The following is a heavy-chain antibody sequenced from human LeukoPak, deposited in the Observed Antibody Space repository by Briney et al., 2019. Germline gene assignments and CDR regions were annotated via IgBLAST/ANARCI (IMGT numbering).Heavy chain of an antibody. J-gene: IGHJ6*03. D-gene: IGHD5-18*01. Sequence: SETLSLTCAVYSGSFTDYYWSWIRQPPGKGLEWIGYIYYSGSTNYNPSLKSRVTISVDTSKNQFSLKLSSATAADTAVYFCARTTEGGYTYDYFYYYYMDVWGKGTTVTISS. CDR2: IYYSGST. CDR3: ARTTEGGYTYDYFYYYYMDV. CDR1: SGSFTDYY. V-gene: IGHV4-59*01.